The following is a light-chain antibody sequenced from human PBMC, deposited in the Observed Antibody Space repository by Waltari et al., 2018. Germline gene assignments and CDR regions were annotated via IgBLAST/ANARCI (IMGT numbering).Light chain of an antibody. Sequence: QPVLTQPSSASGTPGQRVSISCSGGRSNIGLYTVNWYQQVPGTAPKLPIYSNNQRASGVPRRFSCSKSATSASLAISRSQSVDEAEYYCATWDESLKGWVFAGGTQLTVL. CDR2: SNN. J-gene: IGLJ3*02. V-gene: IGLV1-44*01. CDR1: RSNIGLYT. CDR3: ATWDESLKGWV.